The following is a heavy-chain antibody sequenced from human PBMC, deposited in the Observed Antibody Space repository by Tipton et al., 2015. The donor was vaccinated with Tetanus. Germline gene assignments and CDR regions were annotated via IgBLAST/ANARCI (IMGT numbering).Heavy chain of an antibody. CDR3: ARHLYGYWFDP. J-gene: IGHJ5*02. CDR1: GGSVNSGTYY. CDR2: IYYGGAT. Sequence: TLSLTCSVSGGSVNSGTYYWSWIRQPPGKGLEWLGDIYYGGATQYNPSLESRVTISMDTSKNQVSLRLTSVTAADTAVYYCARHLYGYWFDPWGQGALVTVSS. D-gene: IGHD3-10*01. V-gene: IGHV4-61*01.